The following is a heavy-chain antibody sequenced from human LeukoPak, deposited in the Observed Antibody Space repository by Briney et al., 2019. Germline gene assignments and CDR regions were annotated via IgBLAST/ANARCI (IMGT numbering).Heavy chain of an antibody. V-gene: IGHV4-34*01. D-gene: IGHD5-24*01. CDR2: INHSGST. CDR1: GGPFSDYY. Sequence: ESSETLSVTCAVYGGPFSDYYWSWIRQPPGKGLEWIGKINHSGSTNYRPSLKSRVTISIDTSKNQFSLKLKSMTAADTAVYYCARGEGARDGYNYEGPFYFDYWGQGTLVTVSS. CDR3: ARGEGARDGYNYEGPFYFDY. J-gene: IGHJ4*02.